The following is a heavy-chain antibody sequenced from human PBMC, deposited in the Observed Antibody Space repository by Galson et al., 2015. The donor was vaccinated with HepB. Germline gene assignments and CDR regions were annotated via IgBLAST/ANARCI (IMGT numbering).Heavy chain of an antibody. CDR1: GGPFNSNA. CDR3: ARKYYDTSAYIS. CDR2: IMPLFGTT. V-gene: IGHV1-69*13. J-gene: IGHJ4*02. D-gene: IGHD3-22*01. Sequence: SVKVSCKASGGPFNSNAIDWVRQAPGQGLEWMGRIMPLFGTTNYAQRFQGRVTIIADESVSTAFLELSSLTSDDTAVYFCARKYYDTSAYISWGQGTLVTVSS.